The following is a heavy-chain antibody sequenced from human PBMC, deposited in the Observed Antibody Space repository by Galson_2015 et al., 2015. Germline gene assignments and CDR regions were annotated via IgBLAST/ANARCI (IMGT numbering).Heavy chain of an antibody. D-gene: IGHD2-15*01. CDR3: ERDQDNISTPGRGGIDF. Sequence: LSLTCTVSGGSISSYYWSWLRQPPGTGLEWIGYIYYSGSTNYNPSLKSRVTISVDTSKNQFSLKLSSVTAADTAVYYCERDQDNISTPGRGGIDFWGQGTTVTVSS. V-gene: IGHV4-59*01. CDR1: GGSISSYY. J-gene: IGHJ6*02. CDR2: IYYSGST.